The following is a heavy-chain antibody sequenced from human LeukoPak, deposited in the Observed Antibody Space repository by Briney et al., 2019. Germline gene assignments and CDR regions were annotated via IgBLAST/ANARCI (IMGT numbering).Heavy chain of an antibody. V-gene: IGHV3-11*04. D-gene: IGHD2-21*01. CDR2: IAGSGTTI. CDR3: ARSPFVVPPDTPWLHYSQFYTDV. Sequence: GGSLRLSCAVSGFKFSDYYMNWIRQPLGKGLEWVSHIAGSGTTIKYADSVKGRFTISRDDANNSLYLQMNSLRAEDTALYYCARSPFVVPPDTPWLHYSQFYTDVWSKGTTVTVSS. J-gene: IGHJ6*03. CDR1: GFKFSDYY.